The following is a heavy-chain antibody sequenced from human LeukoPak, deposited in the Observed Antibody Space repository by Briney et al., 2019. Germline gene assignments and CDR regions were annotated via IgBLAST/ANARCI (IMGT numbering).Heavy chain of an antibody. D-gene: IGHD2-2*01. J-gene: IGHJ4*02. V-gene: IGHV3-7*03. CDR3: VMPFDY. CDR2: INPDGNKK. Sequence: GGSLRLSCAVSGLTFSSSWMDWVRQAPGKGLEWVASINPDGNKKYSADSVKGRFTISRDNSKNTLYLQMNSLRAEDTAVYYCVMPFDYWGQGTLVTVSS. CDR1: GLTFSSSW.